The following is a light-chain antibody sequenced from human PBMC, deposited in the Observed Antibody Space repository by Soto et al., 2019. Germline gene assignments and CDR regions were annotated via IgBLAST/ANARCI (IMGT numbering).Light chain of an antibody. CDR3: QQYVTSAIT. Sequence: EVVLTQSPGTLSFSPGERATLSSRASQSVSSRLAWYQQKPFQAPRLLISGASSRATGIPDRFSGSGSGTDFTLTISRLEPEDFALYYCQQYVTSAITFGQGTRLE. J-gene: IGKJ5*01. V-gene: IGKV3-20*01. CDR1: QSVSSR. CDR2: GAS.